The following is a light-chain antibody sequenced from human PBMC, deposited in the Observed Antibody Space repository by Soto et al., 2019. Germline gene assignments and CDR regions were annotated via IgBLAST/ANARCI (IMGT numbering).Light chain of an antibody. CDR2: DTS. CDR1: QSVGSY. Sequence: EIVLTQSPATLSLSPGERATLSCRASQSVGSYLAWYQQKPGQAPRLLIYDTSNRATGIPARFSGSGSGTDFTLTSTRLEDEGFAVYYCQRRNSWPLTFGGGTKVEI. CDR3: QRRNSWPLT. J-gene: IGKJ4*01. V-gene: IGKV3-11*01.